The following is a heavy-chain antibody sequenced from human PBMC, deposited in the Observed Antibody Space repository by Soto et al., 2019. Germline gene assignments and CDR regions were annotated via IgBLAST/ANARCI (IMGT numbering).Heavy chain of an antibody. J-gene: IGHJ6*02. CDR2: ISSSGSTI. Sequence: LRLSCATSGFTFSSYEMNWVRQAPGKGLEWVSYISSSGSTIYYADSVKGRFTISRDNAKNSLYLQMDSLRAEDTAVYYCARDQEAGSFFPYYYGMDVWGQGPTVTV. CDR3: ARDQEAGSFFPYYYGMDV. CDR1: GFTFSSYE. D-gene: IGHD6-13*01. V-gene: IGHV3-48*03.